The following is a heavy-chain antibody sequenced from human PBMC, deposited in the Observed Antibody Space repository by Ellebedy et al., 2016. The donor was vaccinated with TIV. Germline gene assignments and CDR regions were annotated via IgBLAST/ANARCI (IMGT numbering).Heavy chain of an antibody. CDR3: AKSQGDINHDYGMDV. D-gene: IGHD5-12*01. CDR1: GFTFGHYW. V-gene: IGHV3-74*01. Sequence: PGGSLRLSCAASGFTFGHYWMHGVRQAPGKGLMWVSRITTDGGRTHYADSVEGRFTISRDNSKKTLYLQMNSLRADDTAVYYCAKSQGDINHDYGMDVWGQGTAVVVSS. CDR2: ITTDGGRT. J-gene: IGHJ6*02.